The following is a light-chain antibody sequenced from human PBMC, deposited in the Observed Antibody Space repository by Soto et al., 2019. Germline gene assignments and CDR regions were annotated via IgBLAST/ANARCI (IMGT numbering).Light chain of an antibody. J-gene: IGLJ3*02. Sequence: QSALTQPASVSGSPGQSITLSCTGTSSDVGGYNYVSWYQQHPGKAPKLLIYEVSNRPSGVSNRFSGSKSGNTASLTISGLQAEDEADYSCSSYTSSNTLVVFGGGTKLTVL. CDR2: EVS. CDR1: SSDVGGYNY. CDR3: SSYTSSNTLVV. V-gene: IGLV2-14*01.